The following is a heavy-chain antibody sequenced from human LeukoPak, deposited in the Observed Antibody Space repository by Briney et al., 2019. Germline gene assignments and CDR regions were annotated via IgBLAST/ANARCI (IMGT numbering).Heavy chain of an antibody. J-gene: IGHJ4*02. Sequence: PGGSLRLSCAASGFTFISYSMNWVRQAPGKGLEWVSSISSSGSYIYYADSVKGRFTISRDNAKNSLYLQMNSLRAEDTAVYYCARDRYGDYAVDYWGQGTLVTVSS. D-gene: IGHD4-17*01. CDR2: ISSSGSYI. V-gene: IGHV3-21*01. CDR1: GFTFISYS. CDR3: ARDRYGDYAVDY.